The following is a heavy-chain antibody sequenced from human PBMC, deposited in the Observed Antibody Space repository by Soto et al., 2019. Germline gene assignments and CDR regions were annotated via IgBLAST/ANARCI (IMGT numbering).Heavy chain of an antibody. CDR3: ARGYYDSPGYYAVWFDT. J-gene: IGHJ5*02. CDR2: INPSDATT. Sequence: WASVKVSCKASGYTFNNYNIHWVRQAPGHGLEWMGVINPSDATTSYTQNLQGRVTMTRDTSTSTVYMELSSLTYDDTAVYFCARGYYDSPGYYAVWFDTWGQGTLVTVSS. V-gene: IGHV1-46*02. D-gene: IGHD3-22*01. CDR1: GYTFNNYN.